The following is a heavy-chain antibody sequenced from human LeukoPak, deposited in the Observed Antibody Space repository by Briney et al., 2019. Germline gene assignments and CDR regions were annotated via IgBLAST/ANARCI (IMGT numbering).Heavy chain of an antibody. V-gene: IGHV4-34*01. CDR1: GGSFSGYY. Sequence: PSETLSLTCAVYGGSFSGYYWSWIRQPPGKGLEWIGEINHSGSTNYNPSLKSRVTISVDTSKNQFSLKLSSATAADTAVYYCARAQFGPDYWGQGTLVTVSS. CDR2: INHSGST. J-gene: IGHJ4*02. D-gene: IGHD3-10*01. CDR3: ARAQFGPDY.